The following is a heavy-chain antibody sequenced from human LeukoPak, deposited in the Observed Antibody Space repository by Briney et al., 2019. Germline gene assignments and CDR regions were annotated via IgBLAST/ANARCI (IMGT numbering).Heavy chain of an antibody. J-gene: IGHJ4*02. D-gene: IGHD2-2*02. CDR1: GFTFSSYT. Sequence: GGSLRLSCAASGFTFSSYTMSWVRQAPGKGLEWVSAISGSGGSTYYADSVKGRFTISRDNSKNTLYLQMNSLTDEDTAVYYCAKDIHYFQSDYWGQGALVTVSS. CDR2: ISGSGGST. V-gene: IGHV3-23*01. CDR3: AKDIHYFQSDY.